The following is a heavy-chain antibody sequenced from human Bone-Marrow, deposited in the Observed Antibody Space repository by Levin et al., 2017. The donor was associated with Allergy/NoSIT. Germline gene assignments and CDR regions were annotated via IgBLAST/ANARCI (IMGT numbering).Heavy chain of an antibody. V-gene: IGHV3-21*01. CDR2: ISSSSSYI. CDR3: ARDQPYSSSGFDY. CDR1: GFTFSSYS. D-gene: IGHD6-13*01. J-gene: IGHJ4*02. Sequence: PGGSLRLSCAASGFTFSSYSMNWVRQAPGKGLEWVSSISSSSSYIYYADSVKGRFTISRDNAKNSLYLQMNSLRAEDTAVYYCARDQPYSSSGFDYWGQGTLVTVSS.